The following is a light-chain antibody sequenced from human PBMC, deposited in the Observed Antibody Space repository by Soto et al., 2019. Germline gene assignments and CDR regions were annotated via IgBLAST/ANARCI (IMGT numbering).Light chain of an antibody. CDR1: SGHSSYI. V-gene: IGLV4-60*02. Sequence: QPVLTQSSSASASLGSSVKLTCTLSSGHSSYIIAWHQQQPGKAPRYLMKLEGSGSFNKVSGVPDRFSGSSSVADRYLTISNLQFEDEADYYCETWDSNTWVFGGGTKLTVL. CDR3: ETWDSNTWV. CDR2: LEGSGSF. J-gene: IGLJ3*02.